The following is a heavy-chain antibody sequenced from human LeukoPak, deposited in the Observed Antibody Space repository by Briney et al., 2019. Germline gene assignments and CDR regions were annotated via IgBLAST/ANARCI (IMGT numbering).Heavy chain of an antibody. J-gene: IGHJ4*02. Sequence: GGSLRLSCAASGFTFDDYAMHWVRQAPGKGLEWVSGISWNSGSIGYADSVKGRFTISRDNAKNSLYLQMNSLRAEDTALYYCAKDPNYDFWSGYYNGGFDYWGQGTLVTVSP. CDR3: AKDPNYDFWSGYYNGGFDY. V-gene: IGHV3-9*01. D-gene: IGHD3-3*01. CDR2: ISWNSGSI. CDR1: GFTFDDYA.